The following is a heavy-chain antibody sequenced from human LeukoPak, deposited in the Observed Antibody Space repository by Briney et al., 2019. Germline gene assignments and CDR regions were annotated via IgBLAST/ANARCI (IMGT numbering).Heavy chain of an antibody. D-gene: IGHD1-26*01. CDR1: GGSLSSNK. J-gene: IGHJ4*02. CDR2: IQTSGYS. V-gene: IGHV4-4*07. Sequence: PSETLSLTCTVSGGSLSSNKWSWVRQPAGKGLEWIGRIQTSGYSNYNPSLRGRVTMSVDTSKNQFSLKMTSVTAADTAVYYCTRGVVGATAFDYCGQGTLVTASS. CDR3: TRGVVGATAFDY.